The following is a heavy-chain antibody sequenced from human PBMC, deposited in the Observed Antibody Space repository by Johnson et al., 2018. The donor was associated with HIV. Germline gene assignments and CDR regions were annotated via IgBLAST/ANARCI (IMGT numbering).Heavy chain of an antibody. CDR3: AREGASAVRYSSSWYGHDAFDI. Sequence: VQLVESGGGLIQPGGSLRLSCVASGFTVSSNYMSWVRQAPGKGLEWVSVIYSGSNTYYADSVKGRFTISRDNSKNTLYLQMNSLRAEDTAVYYCAREGASAVRYSSSWYGHDAFDIWGQGTMVTVSS. CDR1: GFTVSSNY. V-gene: IGHV3-53*01. J-gene: IGHJ3*02. D-gene: IGHD6-13*01. CDR2: IYSGSNT.